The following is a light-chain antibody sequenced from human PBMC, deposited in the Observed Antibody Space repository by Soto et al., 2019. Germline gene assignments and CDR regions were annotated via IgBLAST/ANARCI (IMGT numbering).Light chain of an antibody. CDR1: QSLLGSDGKTY. V-gene: IGKV2D-29*01. J-gene: IGKJ4*01. Sequence: DIVMTQTPLSLAVTPGQPSSISCKSSQSLLGSDGKTYLSWYLQKPGHPPQLLIFEVSNHFSGVSDRFSGRGSGTDFTLKISRVEAEDVGVYYCMQSVQFPRTFGGGTKVDIK. CDR2: EVS. CDR3: MQSVQFPRT.